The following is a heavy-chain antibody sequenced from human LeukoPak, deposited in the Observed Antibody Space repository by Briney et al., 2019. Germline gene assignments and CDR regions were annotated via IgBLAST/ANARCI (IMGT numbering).Heavy chain of an antibody. CDR1: GFTFSTYA. V-gene: IGHV3-30*04. D-gene: IGHD1-26*01. J-gene: IGHJ4*02. CDR3: AKDSPFRSGSYLYY. CDR2: ISYDGSNK. Sequence: GGSLRLSCAASGFTFSTYAMHWVRQAPGKGLEWVAAISYDGSNKYYADSVKGRFTISRDNSKNTLYLQMNSLRVEDTAVYYCAKDSPFRSGSYLYYWGQGTLVTVSS.